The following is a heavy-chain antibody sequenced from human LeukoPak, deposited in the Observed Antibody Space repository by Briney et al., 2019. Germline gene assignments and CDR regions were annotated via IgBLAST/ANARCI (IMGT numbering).Heavy chain of an antibody. CDR2: INPNSGGT. CDR3: ARAIVMAGYCTTTRCYKPFDI. D-gene: IGHD2-2*02. J-gene: IGHJ3*02. CDR1: GYTFTGYY. V-gene: IGHV1-2*04. Sequence: ASVKVSCKASGYTFTGYYMHWVRQAPGQGLEWMGWINPNSGGTNYAQKFQGWVTMTRDTSISTAYMELSRLRSDDTAVYYCARAIVMAGYCTTTRCYKPFDIWGQGTMVTVSS.